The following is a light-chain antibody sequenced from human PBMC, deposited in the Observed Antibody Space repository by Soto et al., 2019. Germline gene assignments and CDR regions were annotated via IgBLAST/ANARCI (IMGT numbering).Light chain of an antibody. CDR1: QSVSSSY. CDR3: QQYGSSLIT. CDR2: GAS. V-gene: IGKV3-20*01. Sequence: EIVLTQSPCTLSLSPGERATLSCSASQSVSSSYLAWYQQKPGQAPRLLIYGASSRATGIPDRFSGSGSGTDFTLTISRLEPEDFAVYYCQQYGSSLITFGQGTRLEIK. J-gene: IGKJ5*01.